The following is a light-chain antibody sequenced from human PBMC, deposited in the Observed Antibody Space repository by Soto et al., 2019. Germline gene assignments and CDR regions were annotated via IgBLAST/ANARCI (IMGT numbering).Light chain of an antibody. CDR1: QSFSSS. J-gene: IGKJ1*01. CDR2: GAS. CDR3: QQYNSGPPT. Sequence: VMTRSGGTLTESQAPRPTLSCRASQSFSSSQAWYQQKPGQAPRLLLYGASTRATGIPARFSGSGSGTEFTLTISGLQSEDFAVYYCQQYNSGPPTFGQGTKVDIK. V-gene: IGKV3-15*01.